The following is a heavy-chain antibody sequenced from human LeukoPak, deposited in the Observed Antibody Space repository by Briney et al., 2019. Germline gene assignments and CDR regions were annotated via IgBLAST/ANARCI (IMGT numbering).Heavy chain of an antibody. J-gene: IGHJ6*02. CDR1: GYSFTSYW. Sequence: GESLKVSCKGSGYSFTSYWIGWVRQMPGKGLEWMGIIYPGDSETRYSPSFQGQVTISADRSISTAYLQWSSLKASDTAMYYCARSSPVVVDYYYGMDVWGQGTTVTVSS. CDR2: IYPGDSET. CDR3: ARSSPVVVDYYYGMDV. D-gene: IGHD6-13*01. V-gene: IGHV5-51*01.